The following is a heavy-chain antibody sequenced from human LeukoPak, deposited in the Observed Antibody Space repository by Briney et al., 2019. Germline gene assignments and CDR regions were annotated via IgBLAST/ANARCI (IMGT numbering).Heavy chain of an antibody. CDR1: GGSISSSSYY. CDR2: IYYSGST. J-gene: IGHJ5*02. CDR3: ARESVDTAMVTVNNWFDL. Sequence: SETLSLTCTVSGGSISSSSYYWGWIRQPPGKGLEWIGSIYYSGSTYYNPSLKSRVTISVDTSKNQFSLKLSSVTAADTAVYYCARESVDTAMVTVNNWFDLWGQGTLVTVSS. D-gene: IGHD5-18*01. V-gene: IGHV4-39*01.